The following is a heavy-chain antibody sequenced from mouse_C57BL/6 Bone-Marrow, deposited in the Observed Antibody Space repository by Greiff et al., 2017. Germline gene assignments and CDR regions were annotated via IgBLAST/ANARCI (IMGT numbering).Heavy chain of an antibody. V-gene: IGHV5-17*01. Sequence: EVKLMESGGGLVKPGGSLKLSCAASGFTFSDYGMHWVRQAPEKGLEWVAYISSGSSTIYYADTVKGRFTISRDNAKNTLFLQMTSLRSEDTAMYYCARERWFPFAYWGQGTVVTVSA. CDR1: GFTFSDYG. J-gene: IGHJ3*01. CDR3: ARERWFPFAY. CDR2: ISSGSSTI. D-gene: IGHD2-3*01.